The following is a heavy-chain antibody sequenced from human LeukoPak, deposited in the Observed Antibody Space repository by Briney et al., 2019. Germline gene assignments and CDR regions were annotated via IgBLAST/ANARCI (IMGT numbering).Heavy chain of an antibody. CDR2: ISAYNGNT. CDR1: GYTFTGYY. CDR3: ARDHQFRYNRFLGY. J-gene: IGHJ4*02. Sequence: ASVKVSCKASGYTFTGYYMHWVRQAPGQGLEWMGWISAYNGNTNYAQKLQGRVTMTTDTSTSTAYMELRSLRSDDTAVYYCARDHQFRYNRFLGYWGQGTLVTVSS. D-gene: IGHD1-1*01. V-gene: IGHV1-18*04.